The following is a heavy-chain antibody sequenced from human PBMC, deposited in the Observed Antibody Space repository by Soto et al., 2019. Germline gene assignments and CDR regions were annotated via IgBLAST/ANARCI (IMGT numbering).Heavy chain of an antibody. CDR2: IYYSGST. J-gene: IGHJ6*02. Sequence: SETLSLTCTVSGGSISSGDYYWSWIRQPPGKGLEWIGYIYYSGSTYYNPSLKSRVTISVDTSKNQFSLKLGSVTAADTAVYYCARGSGRQVYNYYGMDVWGQGTTVTFSS. CDR1: GGSISSGDYY. D-gene: IGHD3-10*01. V-gene: IGHV4-30-4*01. CDR3: ARGSGRQVYNYYGMDV.